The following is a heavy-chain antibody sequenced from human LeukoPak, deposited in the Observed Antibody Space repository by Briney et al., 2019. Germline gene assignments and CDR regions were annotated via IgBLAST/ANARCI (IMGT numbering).Heavy chain of an antibody. CDR2: IWYDGSNK. CDR1: GFTFSSYG. D-gene: IGHD3-22*01. CDR3: AGGYASSGQH. Sequence: PGGSLRLSCAASGFTFSSYGMHWVRQAPGKGLEWVAVIWYDGSNKYYADSVKGRFIISRDNSKNTLYPQMNSLRAEDTAVYYCAGGYASSGQHWGQGTLVTVSS. J-gene: IGHJ4*02. V-gene: IGHV3-33*01.